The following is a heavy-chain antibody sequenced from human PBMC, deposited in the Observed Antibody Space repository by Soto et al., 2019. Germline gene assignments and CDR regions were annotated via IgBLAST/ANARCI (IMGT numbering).Heavy chain of an antibody. CDR1: GGTLTSYA. CDR2: ISPYNDDT. CDR3: ARGGYYDSSGSRDYHYYGMDG. V-gene: IGHV1-18*01. Sequence: GPPGKSSSKAPGGTLTSYAIGWVRQAPGQGLRWLGWISPYNDDTKYAQKLQGRVFMTTDTPTKTAHLDLRSLRSDDTAVYYCARGGYYDSSGSRDYHYYGMDGWGQGTTVTVSS. D-gene: IGHD3-22*01. J-gene: IGHJ6*02.